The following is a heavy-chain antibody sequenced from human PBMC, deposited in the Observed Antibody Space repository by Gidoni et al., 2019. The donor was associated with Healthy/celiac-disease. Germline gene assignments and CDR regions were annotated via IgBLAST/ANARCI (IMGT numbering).Heavy chain of an antibody. J-gene: IGHJ6*02. CDR1: GFTFSSYD. Sequence: EVQLVESGGGLVQPGGSLRLSCAASGFTFSSYDMHWVRQATGKGLEWVSAIGTAGDTYYPGSVKGRFTISRENAKNSLYLQMNSLRAGDTAVYYCARLYSSSWDGMDVWGQGTTVTVSS. V-gene: IGHV3-13*01. CDR2: IGTAGDT. D-gene: IGHD6-13*01. CDR3: ARLYSSSWDGMDV.